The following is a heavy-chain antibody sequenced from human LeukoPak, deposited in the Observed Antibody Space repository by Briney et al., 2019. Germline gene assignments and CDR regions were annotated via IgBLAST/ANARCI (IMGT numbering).Heavy chain of an antibody. V-gene: IGHV4-59*01. J-gene: IGHJ5*01. D-gene: IGHD1-26*01. CDR2: IYYSGST. CDR1: GGSISGYY. Sequence: SETLSLTCTVSGGSISGYYWSWIRQPPGKGLEWIGYIYYSGSTNYNPSLKSRVTISVDTSKNQFSLKLSSVTAADTAVYYCARREGVTETWYDSWGQGTLVSVSS. CDR3: ARREGVTETWYDS.